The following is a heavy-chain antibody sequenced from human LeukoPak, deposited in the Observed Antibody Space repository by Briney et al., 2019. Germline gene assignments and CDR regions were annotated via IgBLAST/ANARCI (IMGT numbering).Heavy chain of an antibody. CDR2: ISGSGGST. J-gene: IGHJ4*02. Sequence: GGSLRLSCAASGFTFSSYAMSWVRQAPGKGLEWVSAISGSGGSTYYADSVKGRFTISRDNSKNTLYLQMISLRAEDTAVYYCAKGYGEYCGGGCYSRVLDYWGQGTLVTVSS. CDR1: GFTFSSYA. V-gene: IGHV3-23*01. D-gene: IGHD2-21*02. CDR3: AKGYGEYCGGGCYSRVLDY.